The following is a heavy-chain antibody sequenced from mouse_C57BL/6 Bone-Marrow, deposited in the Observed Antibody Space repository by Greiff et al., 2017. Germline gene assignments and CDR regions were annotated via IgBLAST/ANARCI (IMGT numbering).Heavy chain of an antibody. CDR1: GYSFTDYH. J-gene: IGHJ1*03. Sequence: VQLQQSGPELVKPGASVKISCKASGYSFTDYHMNWVKQSHGKSLEWIGVINPNYGTTSYNQKFKGKATLTVDQSSSTAYMQLNSLTSEDSAVXDCASYGYYSNYDCYFDDWGKGTTVTVSS. CDR3: ASYGYYSNYDCYFDD. CDR2: INPNYGTT. D-gene: IGHD2-5*01. V-gene: IGHV1-39*01.